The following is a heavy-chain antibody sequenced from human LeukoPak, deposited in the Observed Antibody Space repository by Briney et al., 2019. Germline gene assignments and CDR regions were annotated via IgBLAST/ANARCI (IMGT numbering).Heavy chain of an antibody. CDR3: ARTTEAHSWRTRYYSYYMDV. CDR2: THKSRTH. D-gene: IGHD6-13*01. CDR1: GFSISSGYY. Sequence: PSETLSLTCSVSGFSISSGYYWAWIRQPPGKGLEWVASTHKSRTHNYSPSLRSRVTISVDTSKNQFSLKMSSVTAADTAVYYCARTTEAHSWRTRYYSYYMDVWGKGTTVTVSS. V-gene: IGHV4-38-2*02. J-gene: IGHJ6*03.